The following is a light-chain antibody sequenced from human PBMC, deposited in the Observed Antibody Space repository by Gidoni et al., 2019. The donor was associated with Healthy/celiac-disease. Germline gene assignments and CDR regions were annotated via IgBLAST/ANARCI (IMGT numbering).Light chain of an antibody. J-gene: IGLJ1*01. V-gene: IGLV2-14*01. CDR2: EVS. CDR3: SSYTSSRTYV. Sequence: QSSLPQPPSVSGSPGQSIPISCTGTSSDVGGYNYVSWYQQHPGKAHKLMIYEVSNRPSGVSNRFSGSKSGNTASLTISGLQAEDEADYYCSSYTSSRTYVFGTGTKVTVL. CDR1: SSDVGGYNY.